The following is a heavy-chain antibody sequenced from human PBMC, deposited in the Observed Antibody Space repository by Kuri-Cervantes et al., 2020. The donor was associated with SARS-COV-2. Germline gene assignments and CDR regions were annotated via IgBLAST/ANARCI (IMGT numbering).Heavy chain of an antibody. V-gene: IGHV3-9*01. D-gene: IGHD6-19*01. CDR1: GFTFDDYA. J-gene: IGHJ4*02. CDR2: ISWNSGSI. Sequence: SLKISCAASGFTFDDYAMHWVRQAPGKGLEWVSGISWNSGSIGYADSVKGRFTISRDNAKNSLYLQMNSLRAEDTAVYYCAREPGFELIAVAGSYYFDYWGQGTLVTVSS. CDR3: AREPGFELIAVAGSYYFDY.